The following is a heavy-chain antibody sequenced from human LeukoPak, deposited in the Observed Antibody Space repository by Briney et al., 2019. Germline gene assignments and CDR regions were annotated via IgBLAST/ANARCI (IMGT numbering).Heavy chain of an antibody. CDR1: GYSFTNYW. J-gene: IGHJ4*02. V-gene: IGHV5-51*01. D-gene: IGHD3-22*01. CDR3: ARRRYDSSGYYLGSDY. Sequence: GESLKISCKGSGYSFTNYWIGWVRQMPGKGWEWMGIIYPGDSDTRYSPSFQAQVTISTDKSISTAYLQWSSLKASDAAMYYCARRRYDSSGYYLGSDYWGQGTLVTVSS. CDR2: IYPGDSDT.